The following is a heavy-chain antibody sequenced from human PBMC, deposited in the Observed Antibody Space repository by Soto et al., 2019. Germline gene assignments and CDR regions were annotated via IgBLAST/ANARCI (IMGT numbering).Heavy chain of an antibody. CDR2: ISGYNGNT. CDR3: GRERDGTSWSSAEYLQH. J-gene: IGHJ1*01. CDR1: GYTFTTYG. D-gene: IGHD6-13*01. V-gene: IGHV1-18*01. Sequence: ASVKVSFKASGYTFTTYGIHWVRQAPGQGLEWMGWISGYNGNTNYAQKFQGRVTMTTDTSTTTAYMDLRSLRSDDAAVYYCGRERDGTSWSSAEYLQHWGQGTLVTVSS.